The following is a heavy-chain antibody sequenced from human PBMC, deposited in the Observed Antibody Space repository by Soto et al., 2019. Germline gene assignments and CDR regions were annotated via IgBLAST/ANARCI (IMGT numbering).Heavy chain of an antibody. CDR2: ISAYNGNT. CDR3: ARDRREYYDSSGYYNPHYYGMDV. J-gene: IGHJ6*02. V-gene: IGHV1-18*01. CDR1: GYTFTSYG. D-gene: IGHD3-22*01. Sequence: ASVKVSCKASGYTFTSYGISWVRQAPGQGLEWMGWISAYNGNTNYAQKLQGRVTMTTDTSTSTAYMELRSLRSDDTAVYYCARDRREYYDSSGYYNPHYYGMDVWGQGTTVTVSS.